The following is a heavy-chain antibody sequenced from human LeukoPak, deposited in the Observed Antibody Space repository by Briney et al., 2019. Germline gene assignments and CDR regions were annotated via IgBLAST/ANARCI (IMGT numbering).Heavy chain of an antibody. Sequence: GESLKISCKGSGYSFTSYWIGWVRQMPGKGLEWMGIIYPGDSDTRYSPSFQGQVTISADKSISTAYLQWSSLKASDTAMYYCARMVGQQLARYAFDIWGQGTTVTVSS. CDR3: ARMVGQQLARYAFDI. CDR2: IYPGDSDT. V-gene: IGHV5-51*01. CDR1: GYSFTSYW. J-gene: IGHJ3*02. D-gene: IGHD6-13*01.